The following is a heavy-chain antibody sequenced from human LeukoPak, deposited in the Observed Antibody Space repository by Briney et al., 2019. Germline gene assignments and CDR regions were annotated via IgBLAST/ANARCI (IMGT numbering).Heavy chain of an antibody. D-gene: IGHD3-10*01. CDR3: ARHGGVVRGEGSDAFDI. J-gene: IGHJ3*02. CDR2: IYYSGST. V-gene: IGHV4-39*07. Sequence: PSETLSLTCTVSGGSISSSSYYWGWIRQPPGKGLEWIGSIYYSGSTNYNPSLKSRVTISLDRPRNHLSLKLSSVTAADTAVYYCARHGGVVRGEGSDAFDIWGQGTMVTVSS. CDR1: GGSISSSSYY.